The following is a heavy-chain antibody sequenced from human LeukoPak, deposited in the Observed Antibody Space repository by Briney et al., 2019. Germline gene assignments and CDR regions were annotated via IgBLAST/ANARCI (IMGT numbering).Heavy chain of an antibody. V-gene: IGHV3-21*01. CDR1: GFTFSSYS. J-gene: IGHJ4*02. CDR2: ISSSSSYI. Sequence: GGSLRLSCAASGFTFSSYSMNWVRQAPGKGLEWVSSISSSSSYIYYADSVKGRFTTSRDNAKNSLHLEMNSLRAEDTAVYYCAKISSYQLDYWGQGTLVTVSS. CDR3: AKISSYQLDY. D-gene: IGHD2-2*01.